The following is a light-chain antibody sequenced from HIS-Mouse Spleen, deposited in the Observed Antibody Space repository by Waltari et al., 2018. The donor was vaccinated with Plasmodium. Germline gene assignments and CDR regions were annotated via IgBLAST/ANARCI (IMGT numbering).Light chain of an antibody. CDR3: QQNYNTWT. CDR1: QSISSY. CDR2: AAS. Sequence: DIQMTQSPSSLSASVGARVTLTRRASQSISSYLNWYQQKPGEAPKLPIYAASSLQSGVPSRFSGSGSGTDFTITISSLQPEDFATYYCQQNYNTWTFGQGTKVEIK. J-gene: IGKJ1*01. V-gene: IGKV1-39*01.